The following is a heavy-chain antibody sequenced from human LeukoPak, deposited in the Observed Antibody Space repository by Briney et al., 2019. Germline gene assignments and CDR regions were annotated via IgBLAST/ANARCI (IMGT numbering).Heavy chain of an antibody. J-gene: IGHJ6*02. Sequence: GGSLRLSCAASGFTVSSNYMSWVRQAPGKGLEWVSVIYSGGSTYYADSVKGRFTISRDNSKSTLYLQMNSLRAGDTAVYYCAREYDSSGYQSYGMDVWGQGTTVTVSS. CDR3: AREYDSSGYQSYGMDV. CDR1: GFTVSSNY. CDR2: IYSGGST. V-gene: IGHV3-53*01. D-gene: IGHD3-22*01.